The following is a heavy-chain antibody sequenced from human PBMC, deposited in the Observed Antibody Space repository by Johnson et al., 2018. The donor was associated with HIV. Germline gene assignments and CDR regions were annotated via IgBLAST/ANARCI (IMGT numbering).Heavy chain of an antibody. Sequence: QVQLVESGGGVVQPGKSLRLSCAASGFTFSTYGMHWVRQAPGKGLEWVAVISYDGSNEYYVESVKGRFSISRDNSKNTLYLQMHSLRAEDTAVYYWARDALESPWGFDIWGQGTLVTVSS. CDR1: GFTFSTYG. J-gene: IGHJ3*02. CDR2: ISYDGSNE. D-gene: IGHD7-27*01. V-gene: IGHV3-30*03. CDR3: ARDALESPWGFDI.